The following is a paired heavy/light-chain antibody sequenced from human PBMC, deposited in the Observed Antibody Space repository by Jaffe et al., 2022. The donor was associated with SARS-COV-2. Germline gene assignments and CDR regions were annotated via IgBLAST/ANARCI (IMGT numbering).Light chain of an antibody. Sequence: DIVMTQSPDSLAVSLGERATISCKSSQSVLFSSNNKNYLTWYQQKPGQPPKLLIYWASTRESGVPDRFSGSGSGTDFTLTISSLQAEDVAVYYCQQYYNTPYTFGQGTKLEIK. V-gene: IGKV4-1*01. CDR2: WAS. CDR1: QSVLFSSNNKNY. CDR3: QQYYNTPYT. J-gene: IGKJ2*01.
Heavy chain of an antibody. CDR3: VGDNNVSGTGSFDY. D-gene: IGHD3-10*01. CDR1: GGSINSPGYN. Sequence: QVQLQESGPGLVKPSQTLSLTCTVSGGSINSPGYNWNWIRQHPGRGLEWIAYISYSGSTKYNPSLRSRVTISVDTSKNQFSLNLSSVTAADTAVYYCVGDNNVSGTGSFDYWGQGTLVTVSS. V-gene: IGHV4-31*03. CDR2: ISYSGST. J-gene: IGHJ4*02.